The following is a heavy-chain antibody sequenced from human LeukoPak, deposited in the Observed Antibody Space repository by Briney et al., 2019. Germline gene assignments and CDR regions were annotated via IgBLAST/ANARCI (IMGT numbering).Heavy chain of an antibody. D-gene: IGHD3-22*01. Sequence: SETLSLTCTVSGGSISSGDYYWSWIRQPPGKGLEWIEYTYYSGSTYYNPSLKSRATISVDTSKNQFSLKLTSVTAADTAVYYCARPYYYDSRIDPWGQGTLVTVSS. CDR3: ARPYYYDSRIDP. J-gene: IGHJ5*02. V-gene: IGHV4-30-4*01. CDR1: GGSISSGDYY. CDR2: TYYSGST.